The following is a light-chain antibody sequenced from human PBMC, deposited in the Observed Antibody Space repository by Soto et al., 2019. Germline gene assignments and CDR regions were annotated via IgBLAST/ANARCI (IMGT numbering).Light chain of an antibody. CDR1: QSISSY. V-gene: IGKV1-5*03. CDR3: QQYNTH. Sequence: DIQMTQSPSTLSASVGDRVTITCRASQSISSYLAWYQQKPGKAPKLLIYKASSLESGVPSRFSGRGSGTEFTLTISSLQPDDSATYYCQQYNTHFGGGTKVDIK. J-gene: IGKJ4*01. CDR2: KAS.